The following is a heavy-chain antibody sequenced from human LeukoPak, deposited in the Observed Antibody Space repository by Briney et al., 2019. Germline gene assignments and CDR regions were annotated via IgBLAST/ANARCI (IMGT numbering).Heavy chain of an antibody. CDR3: AKDLAGYYYFSGQNDY. CDR2: ISGSGGST. J-gene: IGHJ4*02. Sequence: PGGSLRLSCAASGFTFSTHAMSWVRQAPGKGLEWVSAISGSGGSTYYADSVKGRFTISRDNSKNTLYLQMNSLRAEDTAVYYCAKDLAGYYYFSGQNDYWGQGTLVTVSS. CDR1: GFTFSTHA. V-gene: IGHV3-23*01. D-gene: IGHD3-22*01.